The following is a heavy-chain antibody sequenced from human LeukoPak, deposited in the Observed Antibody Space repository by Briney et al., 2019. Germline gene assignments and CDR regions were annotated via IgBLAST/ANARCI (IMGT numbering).Heavy chain of an antibody. J-gene: IGHJ4*02. V-gene: IGHV3-48*03. CDR1: GFTFSSYE. CDR2: ISSSGSTI. D-gene: IGHD3-22*01. Sequence: GGSLRLSCAASGFTFSSYEMNWVRQAPGKGLEWVSYISSSGSTIYYADSVKGRFTISRDSAKNSLSLQMNSLRAEDTAVYYCARAQRMIVPNFDYWGQGTLVTVSS. CDR3: ARAQRMIVPNFDY.